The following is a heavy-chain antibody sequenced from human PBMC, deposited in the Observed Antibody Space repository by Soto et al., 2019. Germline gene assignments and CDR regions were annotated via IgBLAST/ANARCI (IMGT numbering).Heavy chain of an antibody. CDR3: SRGHVDTAMGHFDY. J-gene: IGHJ4*02. CDR2: ISTYNGNT. CDR1: GYIFTSYG. Sequence: QVQLVQSGAEVKKPGASVKVSCKASGYIFTSYGISWVRQAPGQGLEWMGWISTYNGNTNYAQKTQGRVTLTTDTSTSTAYMELRSLRSDDTAVYYCSRGHVDTAMGHFDYWGQGTLVTVSS. D-gene: IGHD5-18*01. V-gene: IGHV1-18*01.